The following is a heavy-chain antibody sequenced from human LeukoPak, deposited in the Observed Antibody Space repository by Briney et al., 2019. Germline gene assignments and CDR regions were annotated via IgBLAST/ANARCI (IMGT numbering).Heavy chain of an antibody. D-gene: IGHD3-16*01. CDR1: GGSISGYY. CDR2: IHYSGRA. V-gene: IGHV4-59*01. CDR3: VRFGVNYDMDV. Sequence: SETLSHTCSVSGGSISGYYWTWVRQPPGKGLEWIGQIHYSGRADYNPSLKSRITMSVDTSRNQISLKLSSVTAADTAIYYCVRFGVNYDMDVWGQGTTVPVFS. J-gene: IGHJ6*02.